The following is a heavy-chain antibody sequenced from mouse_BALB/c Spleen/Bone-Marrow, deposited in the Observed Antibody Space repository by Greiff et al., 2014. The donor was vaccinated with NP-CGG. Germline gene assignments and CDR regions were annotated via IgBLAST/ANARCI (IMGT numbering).Heavy chain of an antibody. D-gene: IGHD1-1*01. CDR3: LRGNYYYGSNYKTSALDY. J-gene: IGHJ4*01. V-gene: IGHV10-1*02. CDR1: GFTFNTFA. Sequence: EVKLVESGGGLVQPKGLLKLSCAASGFTFNTFAMNWVRQAPGKGLEWVARIRSKSNNFATYYADSVKDRFTISRDDSQSMLYLQMNNLKTEDTAMYYCLRGNYYYGSNYKTSALDYGGPGTSVTGS. CDR2: IRSKSNNFAT.